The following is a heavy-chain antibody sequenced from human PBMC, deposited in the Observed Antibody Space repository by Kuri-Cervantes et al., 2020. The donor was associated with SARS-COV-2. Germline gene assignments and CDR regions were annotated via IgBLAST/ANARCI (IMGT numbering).Heavy chain of an antibody. Sequence: LSLTCAASGFTFSSYAMHWVRQAPGKGLEWVAVISYDRSNKYYADSVKGRFTISRDNSKNTLYLQMNSLRAEDTAVYYCARDLGVVVPAIDYGMDVWGQGTTVTVSS. CDR3: ARDLGVVVPAIDYGMDV. CDR1: GFTFSSYA. J-gene: IGHJ6*02. D-gene: IGHD2-2*01. CDR2: ISYDRSNK. V-gene: IGHV3-30-3*01.